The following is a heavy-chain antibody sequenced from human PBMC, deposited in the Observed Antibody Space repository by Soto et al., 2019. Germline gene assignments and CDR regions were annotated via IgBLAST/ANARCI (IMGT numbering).Heavy chain of an antibody. J-gene: IGHJ1*01. V-gene: IGHV4-34*01. Sequence: QVQLQQWGAGLLKPSETLSLTCAVYGGSFSGYYWSWIRQTPGKGLEWIGEVKHIGITKYSPSLKRRVTTSPDLSRNQFSLKLSSVTGADTAIYYCARKGALLIGDQGVYFQHWGQGTPVTVSS. CDR1: GGSFSGYY. D-gene: IGHD4-17*01. CDR3: ARKGALLIGDQGVYFQH. CDR2: VKHIGIT.